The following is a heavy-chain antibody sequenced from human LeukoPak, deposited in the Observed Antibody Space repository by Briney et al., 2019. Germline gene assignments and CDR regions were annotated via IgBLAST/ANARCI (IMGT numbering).Heavy chain of an antibody. V-gene: IGHV3-30-3*01. CDR3: ARDEEKSGIAALIHLSYGMDV. D-gene: IGHD6-13*01. J-gene: IGHJ6*02. CDR1: GFTLSSYA. CDR2: ISYDGSNK. Sequence: GGSLRLSCAASGFTLSSYAMHWVRQAPGKGLEWVAVISYDGSNKYYADSVKGRFTISRDNSKNTLYLQMNSLRAEDTAVYYCARDEEKSGIAALIHLSYGMDVWGQGTTVTVSS.